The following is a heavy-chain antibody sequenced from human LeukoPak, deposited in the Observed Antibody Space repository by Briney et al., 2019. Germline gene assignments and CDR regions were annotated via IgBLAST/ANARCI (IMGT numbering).Heavy chain of an antibody. J-gene: IGHJ4*02. CDR1: GGSISSYY. CDR3: ARLCTSCYVPYFDY. V-gene: IGHV4-59*08. D-gene: IGHD2-2*01. CDR2: IYYSGST. Sequence: SETLSLTCTDSGGSISSYYWSWIRQPPGKGLEWIGYIYYSGSTNYNPSLKSRVTISVDTSKNQFSLKLSSVTAADTAVYYCARLCTSCYVPYFDYWGQGTLVTVSS.